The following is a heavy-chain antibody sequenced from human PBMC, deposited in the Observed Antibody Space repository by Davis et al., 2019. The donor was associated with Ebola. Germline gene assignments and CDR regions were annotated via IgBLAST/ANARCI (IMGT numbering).Heavy chain of an antibody. Sequence: SETLSLTCTVSGGSISSSSYYWGWIRQPPGKGLEWIGSIYYSGSTYYNPSLKSRVTISVDTSKNQFSLQLNSVTPEDTAVYYCARQSGSYTFPSPFDYWGQGTLVTVSS. CDR2: IYYSGST. V-gene: IGHV4-39*01. CDR3: ARQSGSYTFPSPFDY. J-gene: IGHJ4*02. D-gene: IGHD1-26*01. CDR1: GGSISSSSYY.